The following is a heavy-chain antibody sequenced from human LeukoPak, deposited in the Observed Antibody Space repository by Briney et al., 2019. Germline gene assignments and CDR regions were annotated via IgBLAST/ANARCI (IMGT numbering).Heavy chain of an antibody. J-gene: IGHJ6*03. CDR3: RRWCSSTSCYTRDFWSGDLTTDYYMDV. V-gene: IGHV4-61*05. CDR2: IYYSGST. CDR1: GGSISSSGYY. D-gene: IGHD2-2*02. Sequence: SETLSLTCTVSGGSISSSGYYWSWIRQPPGKGLEWIGYIYYSGSTNYNPSLKSRVTISVDTSKNQFSLKLSSVTAADTAVYYCRRWCSSTSCYTRDFWSGDLTTDYYMDVWGKGTTVTVSS.